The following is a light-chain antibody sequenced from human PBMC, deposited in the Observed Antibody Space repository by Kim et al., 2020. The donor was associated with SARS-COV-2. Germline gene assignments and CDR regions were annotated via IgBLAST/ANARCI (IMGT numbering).Light chain of an antibody. CDR1: SGHSNYA. Sequence: QLVLTQSPSASASLGASVKLTCTLSSGHSNYAIAWHQQQPEKGPRYLMKLNSDGSHNKGDGIPDRFSGSRSGAEYYLTISSLQSEDEADYYCQTWDTGIQVFGGGTQLTVL. J-gene: IGLJ3*02. V-gene: IGLV4-69*01. CDR3: QTWDTGIQV. CDR2: LNSDGSH.